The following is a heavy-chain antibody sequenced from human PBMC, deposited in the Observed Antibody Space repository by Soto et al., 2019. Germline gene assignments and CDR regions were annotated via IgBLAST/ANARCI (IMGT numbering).Heavy chain of an antibody. CDR3: AREGVSSSWYNYYGMDV. J-gene: IGHJ6*02. V-gene: IGHV4-59*01. D-gene: IGHD6-13*01. CDR2: IYYSGRT. CDR1: GGSISSYY. Sequence: QVQLQESGPGLVKPSETLSLTCTVSGGSISSYYWSWIRQPPGKGLEWIGYIYYSGRTNYNHSLKGRVTKSVETSKNQYSLKLSAVTAADTAVYYCAREGVSSSWYNYYGMDVWGQGTTVTVSS.